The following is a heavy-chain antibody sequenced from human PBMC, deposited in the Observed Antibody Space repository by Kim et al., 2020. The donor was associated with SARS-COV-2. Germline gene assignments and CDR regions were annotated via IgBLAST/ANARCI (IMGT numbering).Heavy chain of an antibody. D-gene: IGHD6-6*01. V-gene: IGHV3-9*01. CDR1: GFTFGHYA. Sequence: GGSLRLSCAASGFTFGHYAMHWVRQAPGKGLEWVSGISWNSGSITYADSVKGRFTISRDNAKDSLYLQLNSLRTEDTALYYCAKDIQFASSSGYYYSGM. J-gene: IGHJ6*01. CDR3: AKDIQFASSSGYYYSGM. CDR2: ISWNSGSI.